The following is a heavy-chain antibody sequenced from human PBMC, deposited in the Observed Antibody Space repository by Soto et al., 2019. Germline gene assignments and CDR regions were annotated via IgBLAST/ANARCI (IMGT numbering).Heavy chain of an antibody. V-gene: IGHV3-9*01. D-gene: IGHD3-10*01. CDR1: GFTFDDYA. Sequence: GGSLRLSCAASGFTFDDYAMHWVRQAPGKGLEWVSGISWNSGSIGYADSVKGRFTISRDNAKNSLYLQMNSLRAEDTALYYGAKDNPVAGTAGAFDIWGQGTMVTVSS. J-gene: IGHJ3*02. CDR3: AKDNPVAGTAGAFDI. CDR2: ISWNSGSI.